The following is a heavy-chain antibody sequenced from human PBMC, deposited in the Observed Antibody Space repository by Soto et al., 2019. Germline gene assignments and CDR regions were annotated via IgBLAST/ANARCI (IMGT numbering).Heavy chain of an antibody. CDR3: PRGRGVVTPHHNNWFDP. V-gene: IGHV4-34*01. CDR2: MNQSGST. J-gene: IGHJ5*02. D-gene: IGHD2-21*02. Sequence: SKTLCLTCGVYGASFSVYYWSWMRQPPGKGLEWIGEMNQSGSTKYNPSLKSRVTISVETCKTQLSLKLSSVTAADTAVYSCPRGRGVVTPHHNNWFDPCGKGTLVTVSS. CDR1: GASFSVYY.